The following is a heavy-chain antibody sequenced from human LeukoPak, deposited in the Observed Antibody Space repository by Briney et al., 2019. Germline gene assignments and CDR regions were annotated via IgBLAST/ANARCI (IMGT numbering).Heavy chain of an antibody. CDR2: IIPLFGTA. Sequence: SVKVSCKASGYTFISYDINWVRQAPGPGLEWMGGIIPLFGTANYAQKFQGRVTITADESTSTVYMELNSLKSEDTAVYYCARGWDYDSGGRPTAYVYWGQGTLVTVSS. V-gene: IGHV1-69*13. D-gene: IGHD3-22*01. J-gene: IGHJ4*02. CDR1: GYTFISYD. CDR3: ARGWDYDSGGRPTAYVY.